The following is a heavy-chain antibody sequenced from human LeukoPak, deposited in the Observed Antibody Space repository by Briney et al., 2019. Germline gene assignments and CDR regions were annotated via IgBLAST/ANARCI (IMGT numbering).Heavy chain of an antibody. CDR3: ARDARRRYCSSTSCYWGWFDP. CDR2: IIPMLGTA. J-gene: IGHJ5*02. CDR1: GGTFSNNA. Sequence: GASVTVSCKASGGTFSNNAISWVRQAPGQGLEWMGGIIPMLGTANYAQKFQGRVTITADESTSTAYMELSSLRSEDTAVYYCARDARRRYCSSTSCYWGWFDPWGQGTLVTVSS. D-gene: IGHD2-2*01. V-gene: IGHV1-69*01.